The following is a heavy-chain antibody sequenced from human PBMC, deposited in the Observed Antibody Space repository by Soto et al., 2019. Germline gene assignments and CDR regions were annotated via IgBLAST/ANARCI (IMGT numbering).Heavy chain of an antibody. CDR1: GFTFSSYA. CDR2: VSGSGGLT. Sequence: EVQLLESGGGWVQPGGSLRLSCAASGFTFSSYAMSWVRQAPGKGLEWVAAVSGSGGLTYYADSVKGRFTISRDNSKDQLELXXXXXXXXXXXXXXXXXXXXXXXXXXWGQGTLVTVSS. V-gene: IGHV3-23*01. CDR3: XXXXXXXXXXX. J-gene: IGHJ4*02.